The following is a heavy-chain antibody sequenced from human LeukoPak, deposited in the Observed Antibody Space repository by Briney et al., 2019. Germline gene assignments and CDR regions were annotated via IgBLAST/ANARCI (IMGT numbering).Heavy chain of an antibody. V-gene: IGHV4-61*09. CDR2: IYTSGST. J-gene: IGHJ4*02. CDR1: GGSISSGSYY. D-gene: IGHD3-10*01. CDR3: ARDTYYYGSGSYYNPSYFDY. Sequence: SETLSLTCTGSGGSISSGSYYWSWIRQPAGKGLEWIGHIYTSGSTNYNPSLKSRFTISVDTSKNQFSLKLSSVTAADTAVYYCARDTYYYGSGSYYNPSYFDYWGQGTLVTVSS.